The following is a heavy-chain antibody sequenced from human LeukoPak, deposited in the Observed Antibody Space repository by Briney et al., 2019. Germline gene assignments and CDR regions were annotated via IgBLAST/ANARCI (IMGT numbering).Heavy chain of an antibody. CDR1: GGSVNSASYY. CDR2: IYYSGST. CDR3: ARVLGAAYYYYGMDV. J-gene: IGHJ6*02. Sequence: SETLSLTCTVSGGSVNSASYYWSWIRQPPGKGLEWIGYIYYSGSTNYNPSLKSRVTISVDTSKNQFSLKLSSVTAADTAVYYCARVLGAAYYYYGMDVWGQGTTVTVSS. V-gene: IGHV4-61*01. D-gene: IGHD4/OR15-4a*01.